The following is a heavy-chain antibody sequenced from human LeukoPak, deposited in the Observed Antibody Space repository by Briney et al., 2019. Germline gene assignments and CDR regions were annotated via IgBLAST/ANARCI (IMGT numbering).Heavy chain of an antibody. V-gene: IGHV3-30*04. D-gene: IGHD6-19*01. CDR1: GFTFSSYA. J-gene: IGHJ4*02. CDR3: AKYSSGYSSGQRSVPGDY. CDR2: ISYDGSNK. Sequence: PGGSLRLSCAASGFTFSSYAMHWVRQAPGKGLEWVAVISYDGSNKYYADSVKGRFTISRDNSKNTLYLQMNSLRPEDTAVYDCAKYSSGYSSGQRSVPGDYWGQGTLVTVSS.